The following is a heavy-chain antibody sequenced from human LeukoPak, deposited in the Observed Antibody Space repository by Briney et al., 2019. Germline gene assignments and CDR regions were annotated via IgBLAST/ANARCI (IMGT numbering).Heavy chain of an antibody. V-gene: IGHV4-4*07. CDR3: ARDRGRGLSSGWYANWFDP. J-gene: IGHJ5*02. CDR1: GGSISSYY. D-gene: IGHD6-19*01. CDR2: IYTSVST. Sequence: SETLSLTCTVSGGSISSYYWSWIRQPAGKGLEWIGCIYTSVSTNYNPSLKSRVTMSVDTSKNQFSLRLSSVTAADTAVYYCARDRGRGLSSGWYANWFDPWGQGTLVTVSS.